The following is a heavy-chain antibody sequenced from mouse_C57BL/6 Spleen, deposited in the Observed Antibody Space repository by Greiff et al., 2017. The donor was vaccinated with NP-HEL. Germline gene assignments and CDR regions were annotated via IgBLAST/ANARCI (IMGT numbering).Heavy chain of an antibody. D-gene: IGHD2-5*01. J-gene: IGHJ2*01. CDR3: ARGDYSNYEDYFDY. CDR2: IYPGDGDT. Sequence: QVQLQQSGPELVKPGASVKISCKASGYAFSSSWMNWVKQRPGKGLEWIGRIYPGDGDTNYNGKFKGKATLTADKSSSTAYMQLSSLTSEDSAVYFCARGDYSNYEDYFDYWGQGTTLTVSS. CDR1: GYAFSSSW. V-gene: IGHV1-82*01.